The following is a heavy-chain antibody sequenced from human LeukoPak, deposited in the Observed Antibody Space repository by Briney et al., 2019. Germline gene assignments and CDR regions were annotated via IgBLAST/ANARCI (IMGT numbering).Heavy chain of an antibody. J-gene: IGHJ3*02. CDR2: ISWNSGSI. V-gene: IGHV3-9*01. D-gene: IGHD6-19*01. CDR1: GFTFDDYA. CDR3: AKDQLLYSSGPADI. Sequence: PGGSLRLSCAASGFTFDDYAMHWVRQAPGKGLEWVPGISWNSGSIGYADSVKGRFTISRDNAKNSLYLQMNSLRAEDTALYYCAKDQLLYSSGPADIWGQGTMVTVSS.